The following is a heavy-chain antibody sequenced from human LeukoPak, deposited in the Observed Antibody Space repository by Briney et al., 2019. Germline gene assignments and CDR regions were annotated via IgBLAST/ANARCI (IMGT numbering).Heavy chain of an antibody. J-gene: IGHJ2*01. CDR2: VSYSGST. V-gene: IGHV4-59*01. D-gene: IGHD2-21*02. Sequence: SETLSLTCTVSDGSIYSYYWSWIRQPPGKGLEWIGHVSYSGSTNYNPSLRSRVTISIDTSKNQFSLKLTSVTAADTAVYFCAGGVTYCGGDCSWYFDVWGRGTLVTVSS. CDR1: DGSIYSYY. CDR3: AGGVTYCGGDCSWYFDV.